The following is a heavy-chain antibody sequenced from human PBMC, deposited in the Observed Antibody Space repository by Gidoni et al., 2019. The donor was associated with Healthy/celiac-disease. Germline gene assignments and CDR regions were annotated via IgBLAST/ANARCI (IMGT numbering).Heavy chain of an antibody. J-gene: IGHJ4*02. Sequence: ASGFTFSNAWMNWVRQAPGQVLEWMGRMKSKTDGGTTDYAAPVKGRFTISRDDTKNTLYLQKNRLKTEDTAVYYWTTGVRAALLWFGEGDYWGQGTLVTVSS. CDR2: MKSKTDGGTT. D-gene: IGHD3-10*01. CDR3: TTGVRAALLWFGEGDY. V-gene: IGHV3-15*07. CDR1: GFTFSNAW.